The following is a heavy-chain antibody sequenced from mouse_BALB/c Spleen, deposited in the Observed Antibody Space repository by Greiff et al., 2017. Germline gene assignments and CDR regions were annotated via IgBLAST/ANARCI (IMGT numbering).Heavy chain of an antibody. V-gene: IGHV14-3*02. CDR3: ARGYGNLRYYFDY. Sequence: EVQLQQSGAELVKPGASVKLSCTASGFNIKDTYMHWVKQRPEQGLEWIGRIDPANGNTKYDPKFQGKATITADTSSNTAYLQLSSLTSEDTAVYYCARGYGNLRYYFDYWGQGTTLTVSS. D-gene: IGHD2-10*02. CDR2: IDPANGNT. J-gene: IGHJ2*01. CDR1: GFNIKDTY.